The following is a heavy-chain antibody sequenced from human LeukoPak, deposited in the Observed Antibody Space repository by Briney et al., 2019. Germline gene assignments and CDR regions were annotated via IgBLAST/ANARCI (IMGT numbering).Heavy chain of an antibody. V-gene: IGHV1-69*13. J-gene: IGHJ4*02. CDR1: GGTFSSYA. CDR3: ARGGDFWSGYYPRTYFDY. Sequence: ASVKVSCKASGGTFSSYAISWVRQAPGQGLEWMGGIIPIFGTANYAQKFQGRVTITADESTSTAYMELSSLRSEDTAVYYCARGGDFWSGYYPRTYFDYWGQGTLVTVSS. CDR2: IIPIFGTA. D-gene: IGHD3-3*01.